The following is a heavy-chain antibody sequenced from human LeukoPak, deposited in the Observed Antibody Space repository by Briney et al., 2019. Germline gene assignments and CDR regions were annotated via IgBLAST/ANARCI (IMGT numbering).Heavy chain of an antibody. D-gene: IGHD2-2*01. V-gene: IGHV4-34*01. J-gene: IGHJ1*01. CDR3: ARSGRYCSSTSCLTAYFQH. CDR1: GGSFSGYY. CDR2: IDHSGST. Sequence: SETLSLTCAVYGGSFSGYYWSWIRQPPGKGLEWIGEIDHSGSTNYNPSLKSRVTISVDTSKNQFSLKLSSVTAADTAVYYCARSGRYCSSTSCLTAYFQHWGQGTLVTVSS.